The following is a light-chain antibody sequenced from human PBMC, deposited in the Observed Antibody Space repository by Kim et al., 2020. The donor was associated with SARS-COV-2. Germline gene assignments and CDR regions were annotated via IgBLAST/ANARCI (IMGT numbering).Light chain of an antibody. CDR1: KLGDKY. V-gene: IGLV3-1*01. CDR3: QAWDSSTAV. CDR2: QDN. Sequence: SVSPGQTASITCSGDKLGDKYACWYQQKPGPSPVLVIYQDNKRPSGIPERFSGSNSGNPATLTISGTQAMYEADYYCQAWDSSTAVFGGGTKLTVL. J-gene: IGLJ2*01.